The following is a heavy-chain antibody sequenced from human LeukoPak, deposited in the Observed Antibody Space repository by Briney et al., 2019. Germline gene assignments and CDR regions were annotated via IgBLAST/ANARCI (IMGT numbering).Heavy chain of an antibody. D-gene: IGHD7-27*01. CDR3: ARDMNNWGWLDY. Sequence: GGSLRLSCAASGFTFSSYWMTWVRQAPGKGLEWVANIKQDGSEKYYVDSVKGRFTISRDNAKNSLSLHMNSLRAEDTAVYYCARDMNNWGWLDYWGQGTLVTVSS. V-gene: IGHV3-7*01. CDR2: IKQDGSEK. J-gene: IGHJ4*02. CDR1: GFTFSSYW.